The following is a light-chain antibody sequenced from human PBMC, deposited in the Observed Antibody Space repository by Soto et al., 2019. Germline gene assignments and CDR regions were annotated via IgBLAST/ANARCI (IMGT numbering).Light chain of an antibody. CDR1: QSVSSSY. CDR3: QQYDSSPRS. V-gene: IGKV3-20*01. J-gene: IGKJ1*01. Sequence: EIVLTQSPGTLSLSQGERATLSCRAGQSVSSSYLAWYQQKPGQAPRLLIYGASSRATGIPDRFSGSGSGTDFTLTISRLEPEDFAVYYCQQYDSSPRSLGQGTKVEIK. CDR2: GAS.